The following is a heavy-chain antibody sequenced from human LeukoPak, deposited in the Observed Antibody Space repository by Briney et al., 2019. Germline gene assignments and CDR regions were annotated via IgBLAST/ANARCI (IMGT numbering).Heavy chain of an antibody. Sequence: SETLSPTCAVSGASISSSNWWSWVRQPPGKGLEWIGEIYHSGSTNYNPSLKSRVTISVDKSKNQFSLKLSSVTAADTAVYYCARLRSGSYYLIDYWGQGTLVTVSS. V-gene: IGHV4-4*02. CDR3: ARLRSGSYYLIDY. D-gene: IGHD3-10*01. CDR2: IYHSGST. J-gene: IGHJ4*02. CDR1: GASISSSNW.